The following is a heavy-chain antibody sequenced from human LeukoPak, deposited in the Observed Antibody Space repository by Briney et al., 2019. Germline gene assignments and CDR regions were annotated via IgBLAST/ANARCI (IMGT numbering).Heavy chain of an antibody. D-gene: IGHD2-21*02. CDR3: ARDGFLGPVTAYLDY. V-gene: IGHV3-74*01. CDR1: GFTFRSYA. Sequence: GGSLTLSCAASGFTFRSYAMHWVRQAPGKGLVWVSRVKSDGSSTTYADSVKGRFTISRDNARNTLYLQMKGLRAEDTAVYYCARDGFLGPVTAYLDYWGQGTPVTVYS. CDR2: VKSDGSST. J-gene: IGHJ4*02.